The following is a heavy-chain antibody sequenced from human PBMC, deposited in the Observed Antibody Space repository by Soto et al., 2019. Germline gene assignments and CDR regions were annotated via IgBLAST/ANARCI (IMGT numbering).Heavy chain of an antibody. CDR1: GGNFSNSG. CDR3: ARASGRSWYNWFDP. V-gene: IGHV1-69*01. D-gene: IGHD6-13*01. CDR2: IVPLFGTT. Sequence: QVQLVQSGAEVKKPGSSVTVSCKASGGNFSNSGISWVRQAPGQGLEWMGGIVPLFGTTNYAHKFRGRVTFTADESKSTAYMEVASLRYEDTAIYYCARASGRSWYNWFDPWGQGTLVTVST. J-gene: IGHJ5*02.